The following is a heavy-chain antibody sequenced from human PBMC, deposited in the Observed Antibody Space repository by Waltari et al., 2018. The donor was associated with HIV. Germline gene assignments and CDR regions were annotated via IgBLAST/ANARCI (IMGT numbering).Heavy chain of an antibody. CDR3: ARGRGSVRWLQLGFDAFDI. V-gene: IGHV4-31*03. CDR2: IYYSGST. D-gene: IGHD1-1*01. CDR1: GGPISSGGYY. J-gene: IGHJ3*02. Sequence: QVQLQESGPGLVKPSQTLSLTCTVSGGPISSGGYYWSWIRQHPGQGLEWIGYIYYSGSTYYNPSLKSRVTISVDTSKNQFSLKLSSVTAADTAVYYCARGRGSVRWLQLGFDAFDIWGQGTMVTVSS.